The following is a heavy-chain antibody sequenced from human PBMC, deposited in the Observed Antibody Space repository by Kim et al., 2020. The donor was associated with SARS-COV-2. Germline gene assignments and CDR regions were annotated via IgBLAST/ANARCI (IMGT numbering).Heavy chain of an antibody. CDR1: GFTFSSYA. D-gene: IGHD3-9*01. CDR2: ISYDGSNK. J-gene: IGHJ4*01. V-gene: IGHV3-30*04. CDR3: ARAQYYDILTGIRIDY. Sequence: GGSLRLSCAASGFTFSSYAMHWVRQAPGKGLEWVAVISYDGSNKYYADSVKGRFTISRDNSKNTLYLQMNSLRAEDTAVYYCARAQYYDILTGIRIDYWG.